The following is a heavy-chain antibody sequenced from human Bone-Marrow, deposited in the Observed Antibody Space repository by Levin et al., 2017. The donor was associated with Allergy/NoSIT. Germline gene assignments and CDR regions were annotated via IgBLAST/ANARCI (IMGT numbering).Heavy chain of an antibody. V-gene: IGHV3-74*01. J-gene: IGHJ4*02. CDR3: VRDPHTSPELFDS. CDR1: GFTFSIYW. Sequence: GGSLRLSCAASGFTFSIYWMHWVRRAPGKGLVWVSRINTDGSDTSYADSVKGRFTISRDNTKSALYLQMNSLRDEDTAVYYCVRDPHTSPELFDSWGQGTLVTVSS. CDR2: INTDGSDT. D-gene: IGHD1-14*01.